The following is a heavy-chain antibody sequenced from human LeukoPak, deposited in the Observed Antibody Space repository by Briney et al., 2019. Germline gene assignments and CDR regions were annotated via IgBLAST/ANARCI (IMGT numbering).Heavy chain of an antibody. CDR3: ARGYYGSGSYWDY. CDR2: IYYSGST. V-gene: IGHV4-59*08. D-gene: IGHD3-10*01. CDR1: GGSISTYY. Sequence: SETLSLTCTVSGGSISTYYWSWIRQPPGKGLEWIGYIYYSGSTNYNPSLKSRVTISVDTSKNQFSLKLNSVTAADTAVYYCARGYYGSGSYWDYWGRGTLVTVSS. J-gene: IGHJ4*02.